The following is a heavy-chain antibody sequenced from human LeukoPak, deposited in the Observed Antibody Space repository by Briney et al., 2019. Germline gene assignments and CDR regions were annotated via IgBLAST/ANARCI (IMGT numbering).Heavy chain of an antibody. D-gene: IGHD5-24*01. CDR3: ARGARRDGYNWYYYYYYMDV. CDR2: INHSGST. J-gene: IGHJ6*03. Sequence: SETLSLTCAVYGGSFSGYYWSWIRQPPGKGLEWIGEINHSGSTNYNPSLKSRVTISVDTSKNQFSLKLSSVTAADTAVYYCARGARRDGYNWYYYYYYMDVWGKGTTVTVSS. CDR1: GGSFSGYY. V-gene: IGHV4-34*01.